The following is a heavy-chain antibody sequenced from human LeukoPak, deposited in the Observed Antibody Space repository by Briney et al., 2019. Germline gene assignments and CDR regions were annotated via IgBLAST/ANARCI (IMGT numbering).Heavy chain of an antibody. J-gene: IGHJ4*02. CDR1: GGSFSGYY. CDR3: ARHPKVIRGYSVGGAVAGFDY. D-gene: IGHD5/OR15-5a*01. Sequence: SETLSLTCAVYGGSFSGYYWSWIRQPPGKGLEWIGEINHSGSTNYNPSLKSRVTISVDTSKNQFSLKLSSVTAADTAVYYCARHPKVIRGYSVGGAVAGFDYWGQGTLVTVSS. CDR2: INHSGST. V-gene: IGHV4-34*01.